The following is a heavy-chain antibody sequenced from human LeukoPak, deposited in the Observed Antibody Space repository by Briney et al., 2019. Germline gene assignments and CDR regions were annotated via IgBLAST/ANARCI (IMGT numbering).Heavy chain of an antibody. J-gene: IGHJ6*02. D-gene: IGHD3-10*01. CDR1: GYTFTSYG. CDR2: IGAYNGNT. Sequence: ASVKVSCKASGYTFTSYGISWVRQAPGQGLEWMGWIGAYNGNTNYAQKLQGRVTMTTDTSTSTAYMELRSLRSDDTAVYYCARVRGSGSYYNAPNYYYGMDVWGQGTTVTVSS. V-gene: IGHV1-18*01. CDR3: ARVRGSGSYYNAPNYYYGMDV.